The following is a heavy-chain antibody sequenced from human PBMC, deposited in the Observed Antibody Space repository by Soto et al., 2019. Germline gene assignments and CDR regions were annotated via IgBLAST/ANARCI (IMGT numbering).Heavy chain of an antibody. CDR1: ADSVSRGHYY. J-gene: IGHJ4*02. CDR3: DRGVYLGSTFSNYFDY. D-gene: IGHD2-8*01. CDR2: IYYSGST. Sequence: SENLSLTLSVSADSVSRGHYYWSVIRQSTEKGPECIGYIYYSGSTYYNPYLKSRVSMSVDTSKNQLSLRLRSVTAADTAVYYCDRGVYLGSTFSNYFDYWGQGAMVPVSS. V-gene: IGHV4-30-4*01.